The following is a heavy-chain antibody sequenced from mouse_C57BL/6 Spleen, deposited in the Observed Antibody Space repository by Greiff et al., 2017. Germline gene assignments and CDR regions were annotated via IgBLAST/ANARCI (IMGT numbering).Heavy chain of an antibody. CDR3: ARELLRGGGY. D-gene: IGHD2-12*01. V-gene: IGHV1-61*01. J-gene: IGHJ2*01. CDR2: IYPSDSET. CDR1: GYTFTSYW. Sequence: VQLQQPGAELVRPGSSVKLSCKASGYTFTSYWMDWVKQRPGQGLEWIGNIYPSDSETHYNQKFKDKATLTVDKSSSTAYMQLSRLTSEDSAVYYYARELLRGGGYWGQGTTLTVSS.